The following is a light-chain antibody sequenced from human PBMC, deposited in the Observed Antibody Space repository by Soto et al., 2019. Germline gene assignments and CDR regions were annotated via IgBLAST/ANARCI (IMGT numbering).Light chain of an antibody. CDR2: WAS. CDR1: QSVLYSSNHQNY. Sequence: DIVMTQSPDSLAVSLGERATINCKSSQSVLYSSNHQNYLAWYQQKPGQPPQLLIYWASTRESGVPDRFSGSGSGTDFTLTISSLQAEDVEVYYCQQYYNTPLTFGGGTKVDI. CDR3: QQYYNTPLT. J-gene: IGKJ4*01. V-gene: IGKV4-1*01.